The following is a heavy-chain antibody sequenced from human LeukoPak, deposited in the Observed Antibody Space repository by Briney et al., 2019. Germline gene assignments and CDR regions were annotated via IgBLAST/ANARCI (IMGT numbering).Heavy chain of an antibody. CDR1: GYTFTSYG. V-gene: IGHV1-18*01. D-gene: IGHD3-3*01. CDR2: ISAYNGNT. J-gene: IGHJ4*02. CDR3: AGHALTIFGVDPFDY. Sequence: GASVKVSCKASGYTFTSYGISWVRQAPGQGLEWMGWISAYNGNTNYAQKLQGRVTMTTDTSTSTAYMELRSLRSDDTAVYYCAGHALTIFGVDPFDYWGQGTLVTVSS.